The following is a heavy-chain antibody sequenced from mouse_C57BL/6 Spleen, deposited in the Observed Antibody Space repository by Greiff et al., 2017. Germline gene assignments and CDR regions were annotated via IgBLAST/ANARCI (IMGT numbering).Heavy chain of an antibody. CDR1: GFSLTSYG. CDR3: ARSIYYNYDRRMDY. V-gene: IGHV2-2*01. Sequence: VQLQESGPGLVQPSQCLSITCTVSGFSLTSYGVHWVRQSPGKGLEWLGVIWSGGSTDYNAAFISRQSISKDNSKSQVFFKMNSLQADDTALDDCARSIYYNYDRRMDYWGQGTTVTVSS. J-gene: IGHJ4*01. CDR2: IWSGGST. D-gene: IGHD2-4*01.